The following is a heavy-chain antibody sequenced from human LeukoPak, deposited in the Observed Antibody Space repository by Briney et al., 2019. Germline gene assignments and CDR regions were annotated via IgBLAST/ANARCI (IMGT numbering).Heavy chain of an antibody. D-gene: IGHD3-3*01. J-gene: IGHJ4*02. CDR1: GFTFSDYY. Sequence: GGPLRLSCAASGFTFSDYYMSWIRQAPGKGLEWLSYICSSGRTIYYADSVKGRFTISRDNAKNSLYLQMNSLRAEDTALYYRAKAFEYQFWSGQFDYWGQGTLVTVSS. V-gene: IGHV3-11*01. CDR2: ICSSGRTI. CDR3: AKAFEYQFWSGQFDY.